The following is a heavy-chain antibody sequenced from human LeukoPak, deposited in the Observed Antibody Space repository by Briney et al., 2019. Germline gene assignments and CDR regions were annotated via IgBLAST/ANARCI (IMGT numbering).Heavy chain of an antibody. Sequence: PSETLSLTCTVSGGSISSYYWSWIRQPPGKGLEWIGYIYYSGSTNYNPSLKSRVTISVDTSKNQFSLKLSSVTAADTAVYYCARVPLYGGNSGYYYYGMDVWGQGTTVTVSS. V-gene: IGHV4-59*01. CDR3: ARVPLYGGNSGYYYYGMDV. CDR1: GGSISSYY. D-gene: IGHD4-23*01. J-gene: IGHJ6*02. CDR2: IYYSGST.